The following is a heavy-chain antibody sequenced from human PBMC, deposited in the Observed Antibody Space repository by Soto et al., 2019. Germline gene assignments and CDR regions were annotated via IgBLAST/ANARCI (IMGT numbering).Heavy chain of an antibody. CDR1: GGSFSGYY. D-gene: IGHD2-2*01. V-gene: IGHV4-34*01. Sequence: SETLSLTCAVYGGSFSGYYWSWIRQPPGKGLEWIGEINHSGSTNYNPSLKSRVTISVDTSKNQFSLKLNSVTATDTAVYYCGRGGRYYRNTSCYVLGGAFDIWGQGTMVTVS. CDR2: INHSGST. J-gene: IGHJ3*02. CDR3: GRGGRYYRNTSCYVLGGAFDI.